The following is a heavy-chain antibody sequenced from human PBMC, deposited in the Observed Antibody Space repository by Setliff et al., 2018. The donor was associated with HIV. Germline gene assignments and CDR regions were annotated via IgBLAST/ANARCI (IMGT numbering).Heavy chain of an antibody. J-gene: IGHJ3*02. D-gene: IGHD2-8*01. Sequence: LSLTCTVSGGSMSSTIYYWGWIRQPPGKGLTWIGSIYYTGGTYYNPSLKSRVTISVDMSKNQFSLKLSSVTAADTAVYYCASSMGSHDAFDIWGQGTMVTRLL. CDR1: GGSMSSTIYY. CDR3: ASSMGSHDAFDI. CDR2: IYYTGGT. V-gene: IGHV4-39*07.